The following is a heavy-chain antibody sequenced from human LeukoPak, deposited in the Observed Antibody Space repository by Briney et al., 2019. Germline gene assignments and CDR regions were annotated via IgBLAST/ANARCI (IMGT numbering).Heavy chain of an antibody. D-gene: IGHD2-21*02. Sequence: GESLQISCKGSGYSFTSYWISWVRQMPGKGLEWMGRIDPSDSYTNYSPSFQGHVTISADKSISTAYLQWSSLKASDTAMYYCARHAYCGGDCYQDDAFDIWGQGTMVTVSS. V-gene: IGHV5-10-1*01. CDR1: GYSFTSYW. J-gene: IGHJ3*02. CDR2: IDPSDSYT. CDR3: ARHAYCGGDCYQDDAFDI.